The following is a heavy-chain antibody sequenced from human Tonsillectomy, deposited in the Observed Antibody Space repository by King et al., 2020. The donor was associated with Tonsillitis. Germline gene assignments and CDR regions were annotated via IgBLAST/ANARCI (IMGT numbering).Heavy chain of an antibody. CDR2: IYYSGST. Sequence: QLQESGPGLVKPSENLSLTCTVSGGSISSYYWSWIRQPPGKGLEWIGYIYYSGSTNYNPSLKSRVTISVDTSKNQFSLKLSSVTAADTAVYYCARQGNDYGDYVHFDYWGQGTLVTVSS. J-gene: IGHJ4*02. D-gene: IGHD4-17*01. V-gene: IGHV4-59*08. CDR1: GGSISSYY. CDR3: ARQGNDYGDYVHFDY.